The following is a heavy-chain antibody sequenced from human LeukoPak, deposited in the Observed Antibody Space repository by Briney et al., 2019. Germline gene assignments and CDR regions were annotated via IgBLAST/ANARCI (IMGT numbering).Heavy chain of an antibody. CDR2: IKQDGSEK. Sequence: GGSLRLSCAASGFTFSSYWMSWVRQAPGKGLEWVANIKQDGSEKYYVDSVKGRFTISRDNAKNSLYLQMNSLRAEDTAVYYCARAVLDILTGYEHFDYWGRGTLVTVSS. CDR1: GFTFSSYW. CDR3: ARAVLDILTGYEHFDY. J-gene: IGHJ4*02. V-gene: IGHV3-7*01. D-gene: IGHD3-9*01.